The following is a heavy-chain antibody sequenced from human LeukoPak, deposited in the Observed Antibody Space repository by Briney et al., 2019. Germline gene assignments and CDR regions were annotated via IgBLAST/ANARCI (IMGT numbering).Heavy chain of an antibody. J-gene: IGHJ4*02. CDR1: GFTFSDYY. Sequence: PGGSLRLSCAASGFTFSDYYMSWIRQAPGKGLEWVSYISGSGTTIHCSDSVKGRFTVSRDNTKNSLYLQMNSLRAEDTAVYFCAREDYYYSSGFWGQGTLVTVSS. CDR3: AREDYYYSSGF. D-gene: IGHD3-10*01. V-gene: IGHV3-11*04. CDR2: ISGSGTTI.